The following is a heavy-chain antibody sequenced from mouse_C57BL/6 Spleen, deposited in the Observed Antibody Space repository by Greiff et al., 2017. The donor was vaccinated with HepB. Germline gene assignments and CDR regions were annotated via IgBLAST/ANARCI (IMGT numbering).Heavy chain of an antibody. D-gene: IGHD1-1*01. CDR1: GFTFSDYG. Sequence: EVKLEESGGGLVKPGGSLKLSCAASGFTFSDYGMHWVRQAPEKGLEWVAYISSGSSTIYYADTVKGRFTISRDNAKNTLFLQMTSLRSEDTAMYYCARESYYGSSPWFWGQGTTLTVSS. V-gene: IGHV5-17*01. CDR3: ARESYYGSSPWF. J-gene: IGHJ2*01. CDR2: ISSGSSTI.